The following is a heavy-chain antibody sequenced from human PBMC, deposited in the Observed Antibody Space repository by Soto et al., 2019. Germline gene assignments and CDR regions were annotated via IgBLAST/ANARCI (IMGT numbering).Heavy chain of an antibody. J-gene: IGHJ4*02. CDR1: GFTFKNFA. Sequence: GGSLRLSCAASGFTFKNFALSWVRQAPGKGLQWVAGIIPNNNTFYTESVRGRFTISRDNPAGTLYLQMKGLRAEDTAVYYCAKAISGARYFDFWGRGALVTVSS. CDR2: IIPNNNT. D-gene: IGHD5-12*01. CDR3: AKAISGARYFDF. V-gene: IGHV3-23*01.